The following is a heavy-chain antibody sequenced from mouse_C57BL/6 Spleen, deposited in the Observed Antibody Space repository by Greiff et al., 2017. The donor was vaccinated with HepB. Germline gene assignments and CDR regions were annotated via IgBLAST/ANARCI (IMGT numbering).Heavy chain of an antibody. V-gene: IGHV1-64*01. CDR2: IHPNSGST. D-gene: IGHD1-1*01. CDR3: AREGEFLRWYFDV. Sequence: VQLQQPGAELVKPGASVKLSCKASGYTFTSYWMHWVKQRPGQGLEWIGMIHPNSGSTNYNEKFKSKATLTVDKSSSTAYMQLSSLTSEDSAVYYCAREGEFLRWYFDVWGTGTTVTVSS. CDR1: GYTFTSYW. J-gene: IGHJ1*03.